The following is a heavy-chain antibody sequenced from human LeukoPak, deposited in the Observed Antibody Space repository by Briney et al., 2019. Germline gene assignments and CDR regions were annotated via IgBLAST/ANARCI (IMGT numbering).Heavy chain of an antibody. Sequence: GASVKVSCKASGGTFSSYAISWVRQAPGQGLEWMGGIIPTFGTANYAQKFQGRVTITADESTSTAYMELSSLRSEDTAVYYCARVPYCSGGSCLLRGYYFDYWGQGTLVTVSS. CDR2: IIPTFGTA. CDR1: GGTFSSYA. D-gene: IGHD2-15*01. J-gene: IGHJ4*02. CDR3: ARVPYCSGGSCLLRGYYFDY. V-gene: IGHV1-69*13.